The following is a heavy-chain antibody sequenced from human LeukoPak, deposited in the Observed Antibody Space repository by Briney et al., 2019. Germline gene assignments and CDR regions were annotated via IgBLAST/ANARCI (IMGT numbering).Heavy chain of an antibody. D-gene: IGHD5-18*01. CDR2: ISYDGSNK. CDR1: GFTFSSYA. Sequence: GGSLRLSCAASGFTFSSYAMHWVRQAPGKGLEWVAVISYDGSNKYYADSVKGRFTISRDNSKNTLYLQMNSLRAEDTAVYYCARERGGIQLWFNFDYWGQGTLVTVSS. V-gene: IGHV3-30-3*01. CDR3: ARERGGIQLWFNFDY. J-gene: IGHJ4*02.